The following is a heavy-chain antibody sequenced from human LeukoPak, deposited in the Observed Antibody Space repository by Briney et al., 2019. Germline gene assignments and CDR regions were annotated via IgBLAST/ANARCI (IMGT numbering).Heavy chain of an antibody. J-gene: IGHJ4*02. V-gene: IGHV4-34*01. Sequence: PSETLSLTCAVYGGSFSGYYWSWIRQPPGKGLEWIGEISHSGSANYNPSLKSRVTISVDTSKNQFSLKLTSVTAADTAVYYCATVAAAGMHFDYWGQGTLVTVSS. CDR3: ATVAAAGMHFDY. D-gene: IGHD6-13*01. CDR2: ISHSGSA. CDR1: GGSFSGYY.